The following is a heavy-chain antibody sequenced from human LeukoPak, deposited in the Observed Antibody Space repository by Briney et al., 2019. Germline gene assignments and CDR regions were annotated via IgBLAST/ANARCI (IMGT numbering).Heavy chain of an antibody. J-gene: IGHJ4*01. D-gene: IGHD3-3*02. Sequence: PGGSLRLSCAASGFTVSSNFMSWVRQAPGKGLEWVSVIHSGGNTYYADSVKGRFTISRDTSKNTLYLQMNSLRADDTAVYYCALALGAFHHWGRGTLVTVSS. CDR2: IHSGGNT. V-gene: IGHV3-66*01. CDR1: GFTVSSNF. CDR3: ALALGAFHH.